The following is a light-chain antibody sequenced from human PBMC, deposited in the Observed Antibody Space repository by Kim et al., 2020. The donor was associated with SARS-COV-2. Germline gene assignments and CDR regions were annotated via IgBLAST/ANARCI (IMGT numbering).Light chain of an antibody. Sequence: DIQMTQSPSSLSASVGDRVTITCRASQRIGTYLIWYQKKPGEAPKLLIYAASSLQSGVPSRFSGSGSGTDFTLTISSLQPEDSATYYCQQSNSVPFTFGPGTKVISN. V-gene: IGKV1-39*01. CDR2: AAS. CDR1: QRIGTY. J-gene: IGKJ3*01. CDR3: QQSNSVPFT.